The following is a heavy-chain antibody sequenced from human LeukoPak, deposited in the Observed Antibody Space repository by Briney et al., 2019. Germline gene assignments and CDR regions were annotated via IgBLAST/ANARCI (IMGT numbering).Heavy chain of an antibody. CDR2: INNDGRST. V-gene: IGHV3-23*01. CDR3: AKGREWLFSYFDF. CDR1: GFTFSNYA. Sequence: GGSLRLSCAASGFTFSNYAMSWVRQTPGKGLEWVAAINNDGRSTYYADSVKGRFTISRDNSKNTLYLQMNSLRADDSAVYFCAKGREWLFSYFDFWGQGTLVTVSS. J-gene: IGHJ4*02. D-gene: IGHD3-10*01.